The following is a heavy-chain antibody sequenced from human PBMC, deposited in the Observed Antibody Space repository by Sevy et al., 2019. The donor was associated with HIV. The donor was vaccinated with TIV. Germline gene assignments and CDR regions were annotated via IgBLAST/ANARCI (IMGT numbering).Heavy chain of an antibody. CDR2: FDPEDGET. D-gene: IGHD3-16*02. Sequence: ASVKVSCKVSGYTLTELSMHWVRQAPGKGLEWMGGFDPEDGETIYAQKFQGRVTMTEDTSTDTAYMELSSLRSEDTAVYYCATAWSVYDRSANYDYVWGSYRPPDYWGQGTLVTVSS. J-gene: IGHJ4*02. CDR1: GYTLTELS. CDR3: ATAWSVYDRSANYDYVWGSYRPPDY. V-gene: IGHV1-24*01.